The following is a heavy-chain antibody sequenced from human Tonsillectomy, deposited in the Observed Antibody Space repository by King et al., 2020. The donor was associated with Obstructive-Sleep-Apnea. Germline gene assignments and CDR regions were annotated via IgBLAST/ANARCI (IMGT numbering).Heavy chain of an antibody. V-gene: IGHV3-49*03. D-gene: IGHD3-16*01. J-gene: IGHJ4*02. CDR2: IRIKAYGGTT. CDR1: GFTFGDYG. Sequence: VQLVESGGGLVQPGRPLRLSCTGSGFTFGDYGMSWFRQAPGKGLQWVAFIRIKAYGGTTEYAASVKGRFTISRDDSKSIAYLQMNSLKTEDTALYSCARVMDDYVWGSYYYWGQGTLVTVSS. CDR3: ARVMDDYVWGSYYY.